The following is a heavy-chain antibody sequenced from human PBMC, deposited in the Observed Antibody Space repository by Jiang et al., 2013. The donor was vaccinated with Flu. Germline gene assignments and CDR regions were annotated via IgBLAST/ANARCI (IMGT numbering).Heavy chain of an antibody. CDR1: GYTFTSYG. D-gene: IGHD1-7*01. Sequence: SCKASGYTFTSYGISWVRQAPSDKGLSGWDGSALTMVTQTMHRXSQGRVTMTTDTSTSTAYMELRSLRSDDTAVYYCARYSGTTQTFDYWGQGTLVTVSS. J-gene: IGHJ4*02. CDR2: SALTMVT. CDR3: ARYSGTTQTFDY. V-gene: IGHV1-18*01.